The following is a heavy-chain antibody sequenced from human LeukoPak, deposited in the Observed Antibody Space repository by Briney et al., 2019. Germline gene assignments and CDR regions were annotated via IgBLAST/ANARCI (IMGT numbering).Heavy chain of an antibody. Sequence: GGSLRLSCAASGFTFSSFGMHWVRQAPGKGLEWVAVIWYDGSSKFYGDSVKGRFTISRDNSKNTLYLQMNSLRAEDTAMYFCAREMLRGAHYFYAMDVWGQGTTVTVSS. V-gene: IGHV3-33*01. CDR2: IWYDGSSK. D-gene: IGHD3-10*01. CDR3: AREMLRGAHYFYAMDV. CDR1: GFTFSSFG. J-gene: IGHJ6*02.